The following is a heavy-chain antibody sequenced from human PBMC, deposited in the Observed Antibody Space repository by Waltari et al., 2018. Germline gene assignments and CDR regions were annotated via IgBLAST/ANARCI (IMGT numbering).Heavy chain of an antibody. CDR1: GFTSSSYD. CDR3: AREYCGSGNCPGGWYFDL. D-gene: IGHD2-21*01. V-gene: IGHV3-13*01. J-gene: IGHJ2*01. CDR2: IGGLGDT. Sequence: EMRLVESGGDLVQPGGSLRLSCAASGFTSSSYDFHWVRQTAGSWEGVSAIGGLGDTYYSASVKGRFTISRENARNSLYLQMDSLGVGDTAIYYCAREYCGSGNCPGGWYFDLWGRGTLVTVSS.